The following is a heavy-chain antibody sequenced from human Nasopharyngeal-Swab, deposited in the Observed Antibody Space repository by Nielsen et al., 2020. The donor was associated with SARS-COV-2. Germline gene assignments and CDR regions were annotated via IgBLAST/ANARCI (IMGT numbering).Heavy chain of an antibody. J-gene: IGHJ4*02. CDR3: ARGMGLPEFDY. V-gene: IGHV3-21*04. CDR1: GFTFSSYS. D-gene: IGHD2-8*01. CDR2: ISSSSSYI. Sequence: GESLKISCAASGFTFSSYSMNWVRQAPGKGLEWVSSISSSSSYIYYADSVKGRFTISRDNAKNSLYLQMNSLRAEDTAVYYCARGMGLPEFDYWGQGTLVTVSS.